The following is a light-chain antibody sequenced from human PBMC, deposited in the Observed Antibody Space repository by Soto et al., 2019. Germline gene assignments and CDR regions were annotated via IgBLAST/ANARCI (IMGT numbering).Light chain of an antibody. V-gene: IGKV1-5*01. CDR2: DAS. J-gene: IGKJ1*01. CDR1: QSISSW. Sequence: DIQMTQSSSTLSASVGDRVTITCRASQSISSWLAWYQQKPGKAPKLLIYDASTLESGAPSRFSGSGSGTEFTLTISSLQPDDFATYYCQQYNSYSWTCGQGTK. CDR3: QQYNSYSWT.